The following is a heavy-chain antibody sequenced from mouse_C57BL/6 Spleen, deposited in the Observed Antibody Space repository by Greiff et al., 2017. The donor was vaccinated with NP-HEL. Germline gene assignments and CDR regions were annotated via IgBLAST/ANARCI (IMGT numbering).Heavy chain of an antibody. D-gene: IGHD4-1*01. CDR1: GFSLTSYG. CDR3: ARNGDSNWPFAY. J-gene: IGHJ3*01. Sequence: VQLQQSGPGLVQPSQSLSITCTVSGFSLTSYGVHWVRQSPGKGLEWLGVIWRGGSTDYNAAFISRLSISKDNSKSQVFFKMNSLQADDTAIYYCARNGDSNWPFAYWGQGTLVTVSA. V-gene: IGHV2-2*01. CDR2: IWRGGST.